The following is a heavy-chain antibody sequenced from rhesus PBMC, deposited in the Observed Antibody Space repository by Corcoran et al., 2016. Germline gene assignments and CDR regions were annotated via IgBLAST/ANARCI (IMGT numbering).Heavy chain of an antibody. D-gene: IGHD3-28*01. CDR2: INTGGGGT. CDR3: ARDGNDSGYYAYFDY. V-gene: IGHV3-8*01. J-gene: IGHJ4*01. CDR1: GFTFGSYY. Sequence: EVQLVESGGGLVPPGGSLRLSGTGSGFTFGSYYMYCVRQAPGKGLEWVSAINTGGGGTWYTDSGKGRFTISKENAKNTLYLQMDSLRAEDTAVYYCARDGNDSGYYAYFDYWGQGVLVTVSS.